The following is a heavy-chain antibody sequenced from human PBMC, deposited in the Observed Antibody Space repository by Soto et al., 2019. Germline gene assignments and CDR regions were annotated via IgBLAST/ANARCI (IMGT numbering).Heavy chain of an antibody. CDR2: IYYTGST. J-gene: IGHJ4*02. CDR3: ARSGSSSWTYHDY. CDR1: GGSINSSNFY. Sequence: QLHLQESGPGLVKPSETLSLTCTVSGGSINSSNFYWGWIRQPPGKGLEWIGSIYYTGSTFYNPSLKSRVTISVDTSKNQFSLKVTSVTAADTAVYYCARSGSSSWTYHDYWGQGTLVTVSS. V-gene: IGHV4-39*01. D-gene: IGHD6-13*01.